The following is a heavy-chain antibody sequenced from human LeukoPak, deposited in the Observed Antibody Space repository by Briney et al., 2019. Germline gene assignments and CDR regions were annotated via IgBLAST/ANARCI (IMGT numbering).Heavy chain of an antibody. J-gene: IGHJ4*02. D-gene: IGHD4-23*01. CDR3: ARDRRGYGGNFDY. V-gene: IGHV3-66*01. CDR2: IYSGGTT. Sequence: GGSLRLSCAASGFTFSSYGMHWVRQSPGKGLEWVSVIYSGGTTSYADSAKGRFTISRDNSKNTLYLQMNSLRAEDAAVYYCARDRRGYGGNFDYWGQGTLVTVSS. CDR1: GFTFSSYG.